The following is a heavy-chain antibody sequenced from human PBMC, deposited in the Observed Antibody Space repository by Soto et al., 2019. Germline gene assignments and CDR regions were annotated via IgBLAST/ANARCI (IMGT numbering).Heavy chain of an antibody. J-gene: IGHJ6*02. CDR2: ISSSSSYI. D-gene: IGHD6-13*01. Sequence: PGGSLRLSCAASGSTFSSYSMNWVRQAPGKGLEWVSSISSSSSYIYYADSVKGRFTISRDNANNSLYLQMNSLRAEDTAVYYCARDGYSRPYYYYGMDVWGQGTTVTVSS. CDR3: ARDGYSRPYYYYGMDV. V-gene: IGHV3-21*01. CDR1: GSTFSSYS.